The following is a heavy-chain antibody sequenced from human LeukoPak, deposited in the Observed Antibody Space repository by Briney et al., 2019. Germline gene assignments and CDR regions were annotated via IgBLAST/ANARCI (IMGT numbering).Heavy chain of an antibody. D-gene: IGHD3-3*01. CDR1: GFTFSSYA. Sequence: GGSLRLSCAASGFTFSSYAMSWVRQAPGKGLEWVSAISGSGGNTYYADSVKGRFTISRDNAKNSLYLQMNSLRAEDTAVYYCAKGAGFTRQNHFDSWGQGTLVTVSS. J-gene: IGHJ4*02. CDR2: ISGSGGNT. CDR3: AKGAGFTRQNHFDS. V-gene: IGHV3-23*01.